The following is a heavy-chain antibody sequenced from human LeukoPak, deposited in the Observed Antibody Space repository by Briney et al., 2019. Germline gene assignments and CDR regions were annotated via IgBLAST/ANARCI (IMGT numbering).Heavy chain of an antibody. Sequence: SETLSLTCAVYGGSFSGYYWSWIRQPPGKGLEWIGEINHSGSTNYNPSLKSRVTISVDTSKNQFSLKLSSVTAADTAVYYCARTVLLWFGELRNYFDYWGQGTLVTVSS. CDR3: ARTVLLWFGELRNYFDY. CDR1: GGSFSGYY. V-gene: IGHV4-34*01. CDR2: INHSGST. J-gene: IGHJ4*02. D-gene: IGHD3-10*01.